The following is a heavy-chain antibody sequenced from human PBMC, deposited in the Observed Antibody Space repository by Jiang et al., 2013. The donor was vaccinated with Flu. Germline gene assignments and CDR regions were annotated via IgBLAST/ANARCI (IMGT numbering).Heavy chain of an antibody. CDR3: ASQGPYYYYGMDV. Sequence: RLSCAASGFTFNSFWMHWVRQGPGKGLVWVSRINSDGITTTYADSVKGRFTISRDNAKNTLYLQMNSLRAEDTAVYYCASQGPYYYYGMDVWGKGTTVTVSS. V-gene: IGHV3-74*01. CDR1: GFTFNSFW. J-gene: IGHJ6*04. CDR2: INSDGITT.